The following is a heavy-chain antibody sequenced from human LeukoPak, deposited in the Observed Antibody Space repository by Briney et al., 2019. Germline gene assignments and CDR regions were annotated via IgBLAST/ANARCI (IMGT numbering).Heavy chain of an antibody. CDR3: ARDLLTGYNWFDP. D-gene: IGHD1-1*01. V-gene: IGHV1-69*05. CDR1: GGTCSSYA. CDR2: IIPIFGTA. Sequence: SVKVSCKASGGTCSSYAISWVRQAPGQGLEWMGRIIPIFGTAKYAQKFQGRVTITRDESTSTAYMELSSLRSEDTAVYYCARDLLTGYNWFDPWGQGTLVTVSS. J-gene: IGHJ5*02.